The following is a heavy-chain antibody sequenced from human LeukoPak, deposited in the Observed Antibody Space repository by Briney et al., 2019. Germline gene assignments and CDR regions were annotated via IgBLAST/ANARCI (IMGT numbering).Heavy chain of an antibody. V-gene: IGHV4-59*11. J-gene: IGHJ3*02. Sequence: SSETLSLTCTISGDSISTHYWTWIRQSPGKGLEWIGYVSSIGLTNYNPSLKSRVTISVDTSKNHFSLRLRSLTAADTAVYYCARDLTTVTKGFDIWGQGTVVTVSS. CDR2: VSSIGLT. CDR3: ARDLTTVTKGFDI. D-gene: IGHD2-8*01. CDR1: GDSISTHY.